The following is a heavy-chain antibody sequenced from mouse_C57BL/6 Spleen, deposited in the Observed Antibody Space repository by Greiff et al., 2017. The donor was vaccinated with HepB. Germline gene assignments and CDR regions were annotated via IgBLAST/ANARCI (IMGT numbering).Heavy chain of an antibody. Sequence: EVKLVESGPGLVKPSQSLSLTCSVTGYSITSGYYWNWIRQFPGNKLEWMGYISYDGSNNYNPSLKNRISITRDTSKNQFFLKLNSVTTEDTATYYCAREKSRSSYWYFDVWGTGTTVTVSS. V-gene: IGHV3-6*01. J-gene: IGHJ1*03. CDR1: GYSITSGYY. CDR3: AREKSRSSYWYFDV. D-gene: IGHD1-1*01. CDR2: ISYDGSN.